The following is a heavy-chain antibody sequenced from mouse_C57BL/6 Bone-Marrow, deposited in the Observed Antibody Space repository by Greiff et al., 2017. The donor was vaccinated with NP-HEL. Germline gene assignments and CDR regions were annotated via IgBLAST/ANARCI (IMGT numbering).Heavy chain of an antibody. V-gene: IGHV5-17*01. CDR1: GFTFSDYG. Sequence: DVMLVESGGGLVKPGGSLKLSCAASGFTFSDYGMHWVRQAPEKGLEWVAYISSGSSTIYYADTVKGRFTISRDNAKNTLFLQMTSLRSEDTAMYYCARRYGSSPDYWGQGTTLTVSS. CDR3: ARRYGSSPDY. CDR2: ISSGSSTI. J-gene: IGHJ2*01. D-gene: IGHD1-1*01.